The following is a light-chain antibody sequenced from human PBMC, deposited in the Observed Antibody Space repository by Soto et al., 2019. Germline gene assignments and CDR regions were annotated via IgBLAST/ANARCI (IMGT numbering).Light chain of an antibody. V-gene: IGKV3-15*01. J-gene: IGKJ5*01. CDR3: QQHNNWPIP. CDR1: QSVSSN. CDR2: GAS. Sequence: EIVMTQSPATLSVSPGERATLSCRASQSVSSNLAWYQQKPGQAPRLVIYGASTRATGIPARISGSGSGTEFTLTISSLQSEYFAVYYCQQHNNWPIPFGQGTRLEIK.